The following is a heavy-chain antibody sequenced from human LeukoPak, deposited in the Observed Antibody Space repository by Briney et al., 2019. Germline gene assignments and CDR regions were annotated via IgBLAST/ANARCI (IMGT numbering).Heavy chain of an antibody. J-gene: IGHJ4*02. CDR2: IYTSGST. CDR3: ARGPPVVYDVLTGYYRFDY. Sequence: SETLSLTCTVSGGSISSYYWSWIRQPAGKGLEWIGRIYTSGSTNYNPSLKSRVTMSVDTSKNQFSLKLNSVTAADTAVYYCARGPPVVYDVLTGYYRFDYWGQGTLVTVSS. V-gene: IGHV4-4*07. D-gene: IGHD3-9*01. CDR1: GGSISSYY.